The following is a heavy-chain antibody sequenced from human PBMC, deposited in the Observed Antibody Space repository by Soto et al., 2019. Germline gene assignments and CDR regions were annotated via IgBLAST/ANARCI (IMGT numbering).Heavy chain of an antibody. CDR1: GFTVSSNY. CDR2: IYSGGST. V-gene: IGHV3-53*01. Sequence: EVQLVESGGGLIQPGGSLRLSCAASGFTVSSNYMSWVRQAPGKGLEWVSVIYSGGSTYYADSVKGRFTISRDNSKNTLYHQMNSRRAEDTAVYYCSRDRVESGYPEYFQHWGQGTLVTVSS. D-gene: IGHD3-22*01. CDR3: SRDRVESGYPEYFQH. J-gene: IGHJ1*01.